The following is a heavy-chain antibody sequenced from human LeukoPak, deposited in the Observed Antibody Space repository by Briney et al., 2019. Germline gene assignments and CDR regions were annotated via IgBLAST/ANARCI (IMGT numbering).Heavy chain of an antibody. CDR3: AKDFWSGNSQSGGLDV. J-gene: IGHJ6*02. D-gene: IGHD3-3*01. CDR1: GFTFSSYA. Sequence: GGSLRLSCAASGFTFSSYAMSWVRQAPGKGLEWVSAISGSGGSTYYADSVKGRFTISRDNSKNTLYLQMNSLRAEDTAVYYCAKDFWSGNSQSGGLDVWAQGSTVTVSS. V-gene: IGHV3-23*01. CDR2: ISGSGGST.